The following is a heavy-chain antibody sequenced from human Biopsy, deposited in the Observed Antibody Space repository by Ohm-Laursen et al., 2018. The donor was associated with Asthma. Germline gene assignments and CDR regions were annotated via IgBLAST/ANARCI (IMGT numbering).Heavy chain of an antibody. V-gene: IGHV4-30-4*01. D-gene: IGHD4-17*01. CDR1: GGYTGSSDHH. J-gene: IGHJ6*02. CDR3: ARVVSYGDIYFGIDV. Sequence: SQTLSLTCRVSGGYTGSSDHHWAWIRQAPGKGLEWIGFVFWSGSTHYSRSLERRVSISIDTATNGFSMKLWSVTPADTAVYSCARVVSYGDIYFGIDVWGPGNTVVVS. CDR2: VFWSGST.